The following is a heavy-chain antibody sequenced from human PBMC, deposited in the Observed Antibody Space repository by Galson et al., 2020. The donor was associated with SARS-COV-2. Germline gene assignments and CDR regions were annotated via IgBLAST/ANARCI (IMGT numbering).Heavy chain of an antibody. Sequence: SETLSITCTVSGASISRYYWHWIRQPPGTGLEWIGYIYYSGSTNYNPSLKSRVTISVDTSKNQFSLKLSSVTAADTAVYYCARHSVRSITIFGVVTTDWYFDLWGRGTLVTVSS. V-gene: IGHV4-59*08. D-gene: IGHD3-3*01. CDR3: ARHSVRSITIFGVVTTDWYFDL. J-gene: IGHJ2*01. CDR1: GASISRYY. CDR2: IYYSGST.